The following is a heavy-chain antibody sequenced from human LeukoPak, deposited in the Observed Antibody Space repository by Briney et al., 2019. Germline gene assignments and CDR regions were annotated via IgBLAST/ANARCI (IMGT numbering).Heavy chain of an antibody. J-gene: IGHJ4*02. D-gene: IGHD3-22*01. V-gene: IGHV4-39*01. CDR1: GDSISSNSYY. Sequence: SETLSLTCTVSGDSISSNSYYWGWIRQPPGKGLEWVGSIYYSGNPFYNPSLKSRVTISVDPSKNQFSLSLSSVTAADTAVYYCASQLDDYYDSTGYYTGFIDYWGPGTLVTVSS. CDR2: IYYSGNP. CDR3: ASQLDDYYDSTGYYTGFIDY.